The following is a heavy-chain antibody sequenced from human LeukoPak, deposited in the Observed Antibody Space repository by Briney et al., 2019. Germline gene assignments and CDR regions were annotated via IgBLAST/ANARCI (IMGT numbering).Heavy chain of an antibody. CDR1: GGSISSSSYY. CDR2: IHYSGST. CDR3: WRVLCSGGSCPYYYYYYYMDV. D-gene: IGHD2-15*01. Sequence: SETLSLTCTVSGGSISSSSYYWAWIPQPPGKGLEWIGSIHYSGSTYYNPSLQSRITTSIDTTNNQLPLMMRFVTAADTAVYYCWRVLCSGGSCPYYYYYYYMDVWGKGTTVTVSS. J-gene: IGHJ6*03. V-gene: IGHV4-39*06.